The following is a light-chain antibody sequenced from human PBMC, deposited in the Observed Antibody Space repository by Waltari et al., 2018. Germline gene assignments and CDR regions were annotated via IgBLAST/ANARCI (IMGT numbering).Light chain of an antibody. CDR2: DAT. J-gene: IGLJ2*01. CDR1: SSAVGVFDY. CDR3: SSQTLDGLVL. Sequence: QSALTQPATLSWPAGQSITISCSGFSSAVGVFDYVSWHQHHPGKAPQVIIYDATNRPSGVSDRFSASKSANTASLTISRLQPEDEADYYCSSQTLDGLVLFGGGTRVTVL. V-gene: IGLV2-14*03.